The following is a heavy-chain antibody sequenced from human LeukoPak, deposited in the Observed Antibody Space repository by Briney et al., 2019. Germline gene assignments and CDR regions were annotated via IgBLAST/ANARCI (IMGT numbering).Heavy chain of an antibody. V-gene: IGHV1-18*01. D-gene: IGHD3-22*01. CDR1: GYTFSSYG. Sequence: GSVTVSCTASGYTFSSYGMSWVRQAPGQGLEWMGWISGYNGNTNYAEKVKGRVTMARDKAKSTVYMEMKSLRGDDTAVYYCATHSNFDYYDISGYLFGGMGRADYWGQGTLVTVSS. J-gene: IGHJ4*02. CDR2: ISGYNGNT. CDR3: ATHSNFDYYDISGYLFGGMGRADY.